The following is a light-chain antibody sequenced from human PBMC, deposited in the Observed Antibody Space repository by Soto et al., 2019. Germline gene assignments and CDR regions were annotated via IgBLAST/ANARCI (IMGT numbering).Light chain of an antibody. CDR3: NSYTSSSTLV. J-gene: IGLJ2*01. CDR1: SSDVGGYNF. V-gene: IGLV2-14*03. CDR2: NVY. Sequence: QSVLTQPASVSGSPGQSITISCTGTSSDVGGYNFDSWYQQHPGKAPKLMLYNVYDRPSGISHRFSGSRSGNTASLTISGLQAEDEAHYYCNSYTSSSTLVFGGGTKLTVL.